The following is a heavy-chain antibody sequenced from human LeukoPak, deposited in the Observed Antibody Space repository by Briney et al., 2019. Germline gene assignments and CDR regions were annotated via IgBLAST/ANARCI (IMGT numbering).Heavy chain of an antibody. CDR2: FDYSGSA. CDR1: GGSISSRPYY. CDR3: ARLVVSTWYHEVLLGRDY. D-gene: IGHD6-13*01. Sequence: SETLSLTCTVSGGSISSRPYYWGWIRQPPGKGLEWLGSFDYSGSAYYKPSLKSRVTISVDTSKNQFSLKLSSVTAADTAVYYCARLVVSTWYHEVLLGRDYWGQGTLVTVSS. V-gene: IGHV4-39*01. J-gene: IGHJ4*02.